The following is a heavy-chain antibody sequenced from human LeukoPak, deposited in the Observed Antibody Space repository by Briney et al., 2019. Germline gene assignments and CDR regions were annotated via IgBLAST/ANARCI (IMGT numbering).Heavy chain of an antibody. CDR2: ISSDGSST. J-gene: IGHJ6*02. D-gene: IGHD4-17*01. CDR1: GFTFSSYW. V-gene: IGHV3-74*01. Sequence: GSLRLSCAASGFTFSSYWMHWVRKAPGKGLVWVSRISSDGSSTSYADSVKGRFTISRDNAKNTLYLQMNSLRAEDTAVYYCARGSGGTVTTVRYYYGIDVWGQGTTVTVSS. CDR3: ARGSGGTVTTVRYYYGIDV.